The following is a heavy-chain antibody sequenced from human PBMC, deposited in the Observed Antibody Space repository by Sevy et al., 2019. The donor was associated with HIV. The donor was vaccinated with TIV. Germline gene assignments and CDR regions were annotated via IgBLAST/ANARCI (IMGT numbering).Heavy chain of an antibody. CDR1: GDTFDSYA. CDR3: ARDEIVGAAFDS. D-gene: IGHD1-26*01. V-gene: IGHV1-69*13. Sequence: ASVKVSCQTSGDTFDSYAINWVRQAPGQGLEWMGGIIPMSRRADYAEKFQGSVTITADESTKTAYLELSSLRSDDTAVYYCARDEIVGAAFDSWGQGTLVTVSS. CDR2: IIPMSRRA. J-gene: IGHJ4*02.